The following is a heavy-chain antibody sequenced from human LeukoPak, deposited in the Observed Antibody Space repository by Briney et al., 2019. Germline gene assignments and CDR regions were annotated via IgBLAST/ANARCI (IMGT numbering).Heavy chain of an antibody. Sequence: SETLSLTCTVSGGSISSSSYYWGWIRQPPGKGLEWIGSIYYSGSTYYNPSLKSRVTISVDTSKNQFSLKLSSVTAAGTAVYYCARHEVAWKVFDYWGQGTLVTVSS. V-gene: IGHV4-39*01. CDR3: ARHEVAWKVFDY. J-gene: IGHJ4*02. CDR2: IYYSGST. D-gene: IGHD1-1*01. CDR1: GGSISSSSYY.